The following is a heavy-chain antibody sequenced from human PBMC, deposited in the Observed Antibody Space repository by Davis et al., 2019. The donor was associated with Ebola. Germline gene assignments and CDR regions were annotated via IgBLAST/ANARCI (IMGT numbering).Heavy chain of an antibody. CDR2: IYYSGST. J-gene: IGHJ6*02. Sequence: GSLRLSCTVSGGSISSYYWSWIRQPPGKGLEWIGYIYYSGSTNYNPSLKSRVTISVDTSKNQFSLKLSSVTAADTAVYYCARDNWVPAASDLYYYYYGMDVWGQGTTVTVSS. CDR1: GGSISSYY. CDR3: ARDNWVPAASDLYYYYYGMDV. D-gene: IGHD2-2*01. V-gene: IGHV4-59*01.